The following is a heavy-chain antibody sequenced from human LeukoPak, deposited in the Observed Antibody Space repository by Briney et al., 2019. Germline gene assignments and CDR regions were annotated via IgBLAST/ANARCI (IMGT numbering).Heavy chain of an antibody. D-gene: IGHD7-27*01. Sequence: GGSLRLSCAASGFTFSSYAMSWVRQAPGKGLEWVSAISGSGGSTYYADSVKGRFTISRDNSKSTLYLQMNSLRAEDTAVYYCAKDPGLLGISVYFDYWGQGTLVTVSS. J-gene: IGHJ4*02. CDR1: GFTFSSYA. V-gene: IGHV3-23*01. CDR3: AKDPGLLGISVYFDY. CDR2: ISGSGGST.